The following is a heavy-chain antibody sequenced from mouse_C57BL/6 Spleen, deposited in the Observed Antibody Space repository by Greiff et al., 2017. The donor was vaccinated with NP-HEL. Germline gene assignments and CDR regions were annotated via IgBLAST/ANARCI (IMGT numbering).Heavy chain of an antibody. CDR3: ARHYIYAKDY. V-gene: IGHV1-80*01. D-gene: IGHD2-12*01. J-gene: IGHJ4*01. CDR1: GYAFRSYW. Sequence: VQLVESGAELVKPGASVKISCKASGYAFRSYWMNWVKQRPGKGLEWIGQIYPGDGDTNYNGKFKGKATLTADKSSSTAYMQLSSLTSEDSAVYFCARHYIYAKDYWGQGTSVTVSS. CDR2: IYPGDGDT.